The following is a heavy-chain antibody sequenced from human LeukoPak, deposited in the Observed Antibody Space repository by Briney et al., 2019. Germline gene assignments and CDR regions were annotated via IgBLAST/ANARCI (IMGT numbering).Heavy chain of an antibody. CDR1: GFTFSSYS. V-gene: IGHV3-48*04. CDR3: ARDPRYSYGFFDY. J-gene: IGHJ4*02. Sequence: PGGSLRLSCAASGFTFSSYSMNWVRQAPGKGLEWVSYISSSGSTIYYADSVKGRFTISRDNAKNSLYLQMNSLRAEDTAVYYCARDPRYSYGFFDYWGQGTLVTVSS. D-gene: IGHD5-18*01. CDR2: ISSSGSTI.